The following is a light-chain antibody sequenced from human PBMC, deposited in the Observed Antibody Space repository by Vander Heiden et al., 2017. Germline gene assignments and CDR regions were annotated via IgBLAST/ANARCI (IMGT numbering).Light chain of an antibody. V-gene: IGKV4-1*01. CDR1: QSVLYSPNNKNY. J-gene: IGKJ1*01. CDR2: WAS. Sequence: DIVMTQPPDSLAVSLGERATINCKSSQSVLYSPNNKNYLAWYQQKPGQPPKLLIYWASTRESGVPDRFSGGGSGTDFTLPISSLQAEDVAVYYCQQYYSTPQTFGQGTKVEIK. CDR3: QQYYSTPQT.